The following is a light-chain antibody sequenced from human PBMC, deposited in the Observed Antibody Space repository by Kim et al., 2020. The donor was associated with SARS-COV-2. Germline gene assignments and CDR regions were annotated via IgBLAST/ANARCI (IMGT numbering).Light chain of an antibody. V-gene: IGKV1-39*01. J-gene: IGKJ1*01. CDR1: QSISSY. Sequence: DIQMTQSPSSLSASVGDRVTITCRESQSISSYLNWYQQKPGKAPKILIYAASSLQSGVPSRFSGSGSGTDFTLTISSLQPEDFATYYCQQSYSTPQTFGQGTKVDIK. CDR2: AAS. CDR3: QQSYSTPQT.